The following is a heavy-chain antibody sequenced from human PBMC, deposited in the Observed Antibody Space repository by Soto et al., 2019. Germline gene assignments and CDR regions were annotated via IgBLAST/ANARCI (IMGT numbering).Heavy chain of an antibody. CDR2: IIPIFGTA. Sequence: SVKVSCKASGGTFSSYAISWVRQAPGQGLEWMGGIIPIFGTANYAQKFQGRVTITADESTSTAYMELSSLRSEDTAVYYCARKFTMIEAFDIWGQGTMVTVSS. D-gene: IGHD3-22*01. J-gene: IGHJ3*02. V-gene: IGHV1-69*13. CDR3: ARKFTMIEAFDI. CDR1: GGTFSSYA.